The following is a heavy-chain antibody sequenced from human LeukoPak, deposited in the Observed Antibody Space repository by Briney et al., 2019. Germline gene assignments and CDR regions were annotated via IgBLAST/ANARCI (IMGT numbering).Heavy chain of an antibody. Sequence: GGSLRLSCAASGFTFSTYGMHWVRQAPGKGLEWVAVISYNGSNKWYTDSVKGRFAISRDDSKNTLYLQMNSLRAEDTAVYYCAKGQEKMTTINWFDPWGQGTLVTVSS. CDR3: AKGQEKMTTINWFDP. CDR2: ISYNGSNK. D-gene: IGHD4-17*01. J-gene: IGHJ5*02. V-gene: IGHV3-30*18. CDR1: GFTFSTYG.